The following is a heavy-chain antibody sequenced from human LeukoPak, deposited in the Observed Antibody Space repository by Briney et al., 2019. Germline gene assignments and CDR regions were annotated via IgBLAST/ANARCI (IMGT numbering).Heavy chain of an antibody. Sequence: SETLSLTCAVYGGSFSGYYWSWIRQPPGKGLEWIGEINHSGSTNYNPSLKSRVTISVDTSKNQFSLKLSSVTAADTAVYYCARTGAFGFSDYWGQGTLVTVSS. V-gene: IGHV4-34*01. CDR2: INHSGST. CDR1: GGSFSGYY. D-gene: IGHD7-27*01. CDR3: ARTGAFGFSDY. J-gene: IGHJ4*02.